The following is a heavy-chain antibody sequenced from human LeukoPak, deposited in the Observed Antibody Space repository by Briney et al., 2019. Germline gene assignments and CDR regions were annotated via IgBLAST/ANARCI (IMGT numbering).Heavy chain of an antibody. D-gene: IGHD6-13*01. V-gene: IGHV3-30*02. CDR2: IRYDGSNK. CDR1: GFTFSSYG. CDR3: AKDAYSINWYNWFDP. Sequence: GGSLRLSCAASGFTFSSYGMHWVRQAPGKGLEWVAFIRYDGSNKYYADSVKGRFTISRDNSKNTLYLQMNSLRAEDTAVYYCAKDAYSINWYNWFDPWGQGTLLTVSS. J-gene: IGHJ5*02.